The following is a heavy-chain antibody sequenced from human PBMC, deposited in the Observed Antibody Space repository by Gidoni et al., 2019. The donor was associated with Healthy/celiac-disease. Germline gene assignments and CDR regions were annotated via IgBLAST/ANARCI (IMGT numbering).Heavy chain of an antibody. CDR1: GFTFSSYA. V-gene: IGHV3-23*01. CDR3: AKEPMTTVTTSYFDY. CDR2: ISGSGGST. D-gene: IGHD4-17*01. Sequence: EVQLLESGGGLVQPGGSLRLSCAASGFTFSSYAMSWVRQAPGKGREWVSAISGSGGSTYYADTVKGRFTIARDNSKNTLYLQMNSLRAEDTAVYYCAKEPMTTVTTSYFDYWGQGTLVTVSS. J-gene: IGHJ4*02.